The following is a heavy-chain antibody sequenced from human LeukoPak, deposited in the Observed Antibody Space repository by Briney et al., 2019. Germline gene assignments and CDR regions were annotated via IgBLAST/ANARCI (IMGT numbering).Heavy chain of an antibody. CDR1: GFTVSSNF. CDR3: ARVGYYDSSGYYSPFDY. V-gene: IGHV3-66*01. D-gene: IGHD3-22*01. CDR2: IYSRGGT. J-gene: IGHJ4*02. Sequence: GGSLRLSCAASGFTVSSNFMSWVRQAPGKGLECVSVIYSRGGTYYADSVKGRFIIFRDNSKNTLYLQMNSLRAEDTAVYYCARVGYYDSSGYYSPFDYWGQGTLVTVSS.